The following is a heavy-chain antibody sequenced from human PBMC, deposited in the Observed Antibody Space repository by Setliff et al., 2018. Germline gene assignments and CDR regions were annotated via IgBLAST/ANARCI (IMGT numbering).Heavy chain of an antibody. D-gene: IGHD1-26*01. CDR1: GFSFNKHG. CDR2: INWDGATT. Sequence: GGSLSLSCAASGFSFNKHGMNWVRLAPGKGLEWVSTINWDGATTAYADSVKGRFTISRDNAKNSLYLYMDSLRDEDTALYYCTRFGDRDGIGIWGQGTMVTVS. J-gene: IGHJ3*02. CDR3: TRFGDRDGIGI. V-gene: IGHV3-20*04.